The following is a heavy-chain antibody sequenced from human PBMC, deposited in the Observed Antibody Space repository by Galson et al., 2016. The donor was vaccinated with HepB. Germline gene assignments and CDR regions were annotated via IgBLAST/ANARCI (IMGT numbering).Heavy chain of an antibody. CDR2: INHSDAST. CDR3: AKRLRSSGSGGSNDAFDV. Sequence: SLRLSCAASGFTFSSYAMTWVRQASGKGLEWVSGINHSDASTYYADSVKGRFTMSRDNSKNTLYLQMNSLRAEDTALYYCAKRLRSSGSGGSNDAFDVWGQGTMVTVSS. CDR1: GFTFSSYA. V-gene: IGHV3-23*01. J-gene: IGHJ3*01. D-gene: IGHD6-19*01.